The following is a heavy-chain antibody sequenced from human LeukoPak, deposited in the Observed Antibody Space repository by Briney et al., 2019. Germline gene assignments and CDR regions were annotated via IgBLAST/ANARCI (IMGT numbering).Heavy chain of an antibody. CDR1: EFIFSSYG. Sequence: GGSLRLSCAASEFIFSSYGMHWVRQAPGKGLEWVAFIRYDGSNKYYADSVKGRFTISRDNSKNTVYLQMNSLRAEDTAVYYCAKDWGSSGWYGDYFDYWGQGTLVTVSS. CDR3: AKDWGSSGWYGDYFDY. V-gene: IGHV3-30*02. J-gene: IGHJ4*02. D-gene: IGHD6-19*01. CDR2: IRYDGSNK.